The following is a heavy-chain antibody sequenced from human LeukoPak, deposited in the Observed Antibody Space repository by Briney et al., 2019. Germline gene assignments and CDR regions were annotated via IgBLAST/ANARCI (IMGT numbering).Heavy chain of an antibody. V-gene: IGHV3-64*01. CDR1: GFTFSTFT. D-gene: IGHD5-12*01. CDR3: AIQISGYVY. CDR2: ITDNGGTR. Sequence: GGSLRLSCAASGFTFSTFTMHWVRQAPGKGLEYVSGITDNGGTRNYANSVKGRFTISRDNSKNTLYLQMGSLRPDDMAVYYCAIQISGYVYGGQGTLVTVPS. J-gene: IGHJ4*02.